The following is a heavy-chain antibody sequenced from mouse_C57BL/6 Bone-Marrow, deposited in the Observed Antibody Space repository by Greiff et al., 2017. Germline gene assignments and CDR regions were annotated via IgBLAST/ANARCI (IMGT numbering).Heavy chain of an antibody. CDR2: ISYDGSN. CDR1: GYSITSGYY. V-gene: IGHV3-6*01. D-gene: IGHD2-5*01. CDR3: ARDRDYSNYFDY. J-gene: IGHJ2*01. Sequence: DVQLQESGPGLVKPSQSLSLTCSVTGYSITSGYYWNWIRQFPGNKLEWMGYISYDGSNNYNPSLKNRISITRDTSKNQFFLKLNSVTTEDTATYYCARDRDYSNYFDYWGQGTTLTVSS.